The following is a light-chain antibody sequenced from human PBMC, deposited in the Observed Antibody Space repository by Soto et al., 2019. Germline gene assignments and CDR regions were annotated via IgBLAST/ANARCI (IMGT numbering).Light chain of an antibody. J-gene: IGLJ2*01. CDR1: ASDVGDYNY. CDR3: SSYTSTRTHVI. Sequence: QSALTQPASVFGSPGQSITISCTATASDVGDYNYVSWFQRYPGKAPKLMIYDVSNRPSGVSNRFSGSKSGNTASLTISGLQAEDEADYYCSSYTSTRTHVIFGGGTKLTVL. CDR2: DVS. V-gene: IGLV2-14*01.